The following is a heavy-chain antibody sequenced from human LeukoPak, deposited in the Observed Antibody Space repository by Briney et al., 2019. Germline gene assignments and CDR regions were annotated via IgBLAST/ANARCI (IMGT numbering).Heavy chain of an antibody. CDR2: INSDGSNT. Sequence: GGSLRLSCAASGFTFSTYWMHWVRQAPGKGLVWVSRINSDGSNTIYADSVKGRFTISRDNSRDTLYLQMNSLTAEDTAVYYCAKVKVVGYSTFDYWGQGTLVTVS. CDR3: AKVKVVGYSTFDY. V-gene: IGHV3-74*01. J-gene: IGHJ4*02. CDR1: GFTFSTYW. D-gene: IGHD3-22*01.